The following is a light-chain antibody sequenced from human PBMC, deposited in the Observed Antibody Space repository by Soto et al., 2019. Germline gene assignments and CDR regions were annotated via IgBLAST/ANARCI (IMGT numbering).Light chain of an antibody. CDR3: LQDYNYPWT. V-gene: IGKV1-6*01. Sequence: AIQITKSQSSLSASVGDRATITSRAIQGIGNNLGWYQQKPGKAPKLLIYAASSLQSGVPSRFSGSGSGTDFTLTISSLQPEDFATYYCLQDYNYPWTFGQGTKVEIK. CDR2: AAS. CDR1: QGIGNN. J-gene: IGKJ1*01.